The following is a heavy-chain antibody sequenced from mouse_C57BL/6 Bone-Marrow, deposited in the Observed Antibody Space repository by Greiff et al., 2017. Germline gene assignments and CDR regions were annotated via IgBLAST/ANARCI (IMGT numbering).Heavy chain of an antibody. CDR2: IYPGDGDT. Sequence: VQLQESGAELVKPGASVKISCKASGYAFSSYWMNWVKQRPGKGLEWIGQIYPGDGDTNYNEKFKSKATLTVDTSSSTAYMQLSSLTSEDSAVYYCARDYYSGYWGQGTTLTVSS. V-gene: IGHV1-80*01. CDR3: ARDYYSGY. J-gene: IGHJ2*01. D-gene: IGHD2-12*01. CDR1: GYAFSSYW.